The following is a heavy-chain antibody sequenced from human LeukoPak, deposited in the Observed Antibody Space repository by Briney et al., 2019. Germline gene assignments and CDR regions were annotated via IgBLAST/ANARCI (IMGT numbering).Heavy chain of an antibody. CDR2: IYSGGST. V-gene: IGHV3-53*01. CDR1: GFTVSSNY. CDR3: AREDNDYVGYFDY. D-gene: IGHD4-17*01. Sequence: GGSLRLSCAASGFTVSSNYMSWVRQAPGKGLEWVSVIYSGGSTYYADSVKGGFTISRDNSKNTLYLQMNSLRAEDTAVYYCAREDNDYVGYFDYWGQGSLVTVSS. J-gene: IGHJ4*02.